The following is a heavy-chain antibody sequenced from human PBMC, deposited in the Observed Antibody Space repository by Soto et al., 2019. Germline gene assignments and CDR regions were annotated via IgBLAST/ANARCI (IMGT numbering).Heavy chain of an antibody. V-gene: IGHV4-31*11. CDR3: ARAEGPKSDLHY. D-gene: IGHD2-21*01. Sequence: SETLSLTCAVSGGSLSSGYYWSWIRQHPGKGLEWIGYIFYNGNTHYSPSLKSRVTISVDTSKNQFSLRLTSVTAADTAVYYCARAEGPKSDLHYWAQGALVTVSS. J-gene: IGHJ4*02. CDR2: IFYNGNT. CDR1: GGSLSSGYY.